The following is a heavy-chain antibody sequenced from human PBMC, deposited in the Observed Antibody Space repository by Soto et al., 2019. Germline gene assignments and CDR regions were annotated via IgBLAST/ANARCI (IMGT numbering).Heavy chain of an antibody. J-gene: IGHJ4*02. CDR3: ARVHPCFGDHHLDY. CDR2: IYYSGST. Sequence: QVQLQESGPGLVKPSETLSLTCTVSGGSISSYYWSWIRQPPGKGLEWIGYIYYSGSTNYNPSLKSRVTISVDTSKNQFSLKLSSVTAADTAVYYCARVHPCFGDHHLDYWGQGTLVTVSS. D-gene: IGHD3-10*01. V-gene: IGHV4-59*01. CDR1: GGSISSYY.